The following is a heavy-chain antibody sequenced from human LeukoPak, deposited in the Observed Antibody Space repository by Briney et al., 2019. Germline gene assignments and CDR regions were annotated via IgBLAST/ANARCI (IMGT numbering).Heavy chain of an antibody. CDR2: INHSGST. CDR3: ARLPDP. J-gene: IGHJ5*02. V-gene: IGHV4-34*01. CDR1: GGSFSGYY. Sequence: SETLSLTCAVYGGSFSGYYWSWIRQPPGKGLEWIGEINHSGSTNYNPSLKSRVTISVDKPKNQLSLKLSSVTAADTAVYYCARLPDPWGQGTLVTVSS.